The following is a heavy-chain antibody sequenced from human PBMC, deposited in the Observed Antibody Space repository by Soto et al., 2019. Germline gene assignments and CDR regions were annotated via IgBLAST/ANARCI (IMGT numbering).Heavy chain of an antibody. CDR3: ARLGGDYDILTGYPNYYYYGMDV. CDR1: GYSFTSYW. Sequence: PGESLKSSCKGSGYSFTSYWIGWVRQMPVKGLEWMGIIYPGDSDTRYSPSFQGQVTISADKSISTAYLQWSSLKASDTAMYYCARLGGDYDILTGYPNYYYYGMDVWGQGTTVTVSS. D-gene: IGHD3-9*01. J-gene: IGHJ6*02. CDR2: IYPGDSDT. V-gene: IGHV5-51*01.